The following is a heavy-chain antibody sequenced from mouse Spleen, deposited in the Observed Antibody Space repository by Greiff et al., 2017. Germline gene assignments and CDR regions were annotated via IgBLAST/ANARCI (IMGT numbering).Heavy chain of an antibody. Sequence: QVQLQQPGAELVKPGASVKLSCKASGYTFTSYWMHWVKQRPGRGLEWIGRIDPNSGGTKYNEKFKSKATLTVDKPSSTAYIQLSSLTSEDSAVYFCAAYDYDGTGFAYWGQGPLVTVSA. CDR2: IDPNSGGT. CDR1: GYTFTSYW. V-gene: IGHV1-62-3*01. D-gene: IGHD2-4*01. CDR3: AAYDYDGTGFAY. J-gene: IGHJ3*01.